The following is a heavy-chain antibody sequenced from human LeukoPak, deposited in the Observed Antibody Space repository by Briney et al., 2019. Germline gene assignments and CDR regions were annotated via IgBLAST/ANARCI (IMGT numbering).Heavy chain of an antibody. V-gene: IGHV4-59*12. Sequence: PSETLSLTCTVSGGSISSYYWSWIRQPPGKGLEWIGYIYYSGSTNYNPSLKSRVTISADRSKNQFSLKLTSVTAADTAVYYCARGYSSSWPTFDYWGQGTLVTVSS. J-gene: IGHJ4*02. CDR1: GGSISSYY. CDR3: ARGYSSSWPTFDY. CDR2: IYYSGST. D-gene: IGHD6-13*01.